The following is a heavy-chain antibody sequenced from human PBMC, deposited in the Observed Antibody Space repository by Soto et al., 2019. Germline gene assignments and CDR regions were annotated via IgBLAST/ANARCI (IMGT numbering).Heavy chain of an antibody. V-gene: IGHV4-59*01. CDR3: ARGRGGWFINQLLNTFDI. CDR2: IYYSRST. J-gene: IGHJ3*02. CDR1: GGSISSYY. D-gene: IGHD2-2*01. Sequence: QVQLQESGPGLVKPSETLSLTCTVSGGSISSYYWSWIRQPPGKGLEWIGYIYYSRSTNYNPSLKSRVTISVDTSKNQFSLKLSSVTAADTAVYYCARGRGGWFINQLLNTFDIWGQGTMVTVSS.